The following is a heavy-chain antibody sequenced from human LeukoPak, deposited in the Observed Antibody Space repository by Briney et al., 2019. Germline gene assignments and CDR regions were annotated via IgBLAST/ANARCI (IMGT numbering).Heavy chain of an antibody. D-gene: IGHD3-3*01. CDR3: ARPRGAITIFGVAQSYGMDV. Sequence: SVKVSFKASGGTFSSYAISWVRQAPGQGLEWMGGIIPIFGTANYAQKFQGRVTITADESTSTAYMELSSLRSEDTAVYYCARPRGAITIFGVAQSYGMDVWGQGTTVTVSS. CDR2: IIPIFGTA. V-gene: IGHV1-69*13. J-gene: IGHJ6*02. CDR1: GGTFSSYA.